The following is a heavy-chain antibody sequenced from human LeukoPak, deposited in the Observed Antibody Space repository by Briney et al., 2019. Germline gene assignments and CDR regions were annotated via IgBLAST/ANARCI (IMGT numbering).Heavy chain of an antibody. J-gene: IGHJ4*02. V-gene: IGHV3-21*01. D-gene: IGHD6-19*01. Sequence: GGSLRLSCAASRFTFSNYKLNWVRQAPGQGLEWVSSISSSSTYIYYADSVKGWFTISRYNARNSLYLQMNRLRAEDTAVYYCARESGSGEFDYWGQGTLVTVSS. CDR3: ARESGSGEFDY. CDR2: ISSSSTYI. CDR1: RFTFSNYK.